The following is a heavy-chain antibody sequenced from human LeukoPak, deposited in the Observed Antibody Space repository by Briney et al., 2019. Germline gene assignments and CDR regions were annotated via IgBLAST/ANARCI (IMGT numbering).Heavy chain of an antibody. D-gene: IGHD2-2*01. V-gene: IGHV3-7*01. CDR1: GFTFDSYW. CDR2: INQDGSQQ. CDR3: ARVGCSSTSCYVESEVHDAFDI. Sequence: GGSLRLSCAASGFTFDSYWMNWVRQAPGKGLQWVANINQDGSQQHYVDSVKGRFTISRDNAKNSLYLQMNSLRAEDTAVYYCARVGCSSTSCYVESEVHDAFDIWGQGTMVTVSS. J-gene: IGHJ3*02.